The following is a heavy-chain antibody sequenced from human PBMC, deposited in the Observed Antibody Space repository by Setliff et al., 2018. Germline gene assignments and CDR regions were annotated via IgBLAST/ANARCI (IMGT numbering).Heavy chain of an antibody. V-gene: IGHV3-30*01. Sequence: GGSLRLSCAASGFTSNTYAMHWVRQAPGKGLEWLAVISYDGINKYYADSVRGRFTISRDNSKNTLFLQMNSLRTDDTAVFYCVRDSPSSLYNFWSGCSDYWGQGTLVTVSS. CDR1: GFTSNTYA. D-gene: IGHD3-3*01. J-gene: IGHJ4*02. CDR3: VRDSPSSLYNFWSGCSDY. CDR2: ISYDGINK.